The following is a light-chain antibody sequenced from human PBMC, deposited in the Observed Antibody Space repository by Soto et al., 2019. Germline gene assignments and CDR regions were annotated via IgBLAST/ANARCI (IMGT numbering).Light chain of an antibody. CDR3: QQRTNWPGIT. Sequence: EIVLTQSPATLSLSPGERGTLSRRTSQSVRIYLAWYQQQPGQAPRLLIYDASTRAPGIPARFSGSGSGTDFILTISSLEPEDFAVYYCQQRTNWPGITFGQGTRLEIK. J-gene: IGKJ5*01. CDR2: DAS. CDR1: QSVRIY. V-gene: IGKV3-11*01.